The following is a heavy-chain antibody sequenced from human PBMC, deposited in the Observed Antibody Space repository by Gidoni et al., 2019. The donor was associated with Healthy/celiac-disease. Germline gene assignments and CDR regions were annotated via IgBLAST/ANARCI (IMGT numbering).Heavy chain of an antibody. V-gene: IGHV3-30*18. CDR2: ISYDGSNK. J-gene: IGHJ4*02. CDR1: GFTFSSYG. D-gene: IGHD6-13*01. CDR3: AKDRLNIAAAGIDY. Sequence: QVQLVESGGGVVQPGRSLRLSCAASGFTFSSYGMHWVRQAPGKGLEWVAVISYDGSNKYYADSVKGRFTISRDNSKNTLYLQMNSLRAEDTAVYYCAKDRLNIAAAGIDYWGQGTLVTVSS.